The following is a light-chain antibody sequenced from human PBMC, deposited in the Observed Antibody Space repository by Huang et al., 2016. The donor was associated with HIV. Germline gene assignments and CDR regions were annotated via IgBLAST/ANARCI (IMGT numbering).Light chain of an antibody. CDR1: HSVSSN. Sequence: ERVMTQSPATLSVAPGERVTLSCRASHSVSSNLAWYQQKPGQAPRLLIHGASTRATGIPARFSGSGSATEFTLAISSLQSEDSGVYFCQQYDNWPLTFGQGTRLEIK. J-gene: IGKJ5*01. CDR3: QQYDNWPLT. V-gene: IGKV3-15*01. CDR2: GAS.